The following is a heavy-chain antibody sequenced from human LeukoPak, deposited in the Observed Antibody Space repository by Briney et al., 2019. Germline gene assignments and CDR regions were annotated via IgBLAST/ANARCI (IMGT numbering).Heavy chain of an antibody. CDR1: GFIFSSYG. V-gene: IGHV3-33*01. CDR2: IWSDESNK. Sequence: PGGSLRLSCAASGFIFSSYGMHWVRQAPGKGLEWVAIIWSDESNKYYADSVKGRFTISRDNSKNTLYLQMNTLRVEDSAVYYCARDPYGMDVWGQGTTVTVSS. J-gene: IGHJ6*02. CDR3: ARDPYGMDV.